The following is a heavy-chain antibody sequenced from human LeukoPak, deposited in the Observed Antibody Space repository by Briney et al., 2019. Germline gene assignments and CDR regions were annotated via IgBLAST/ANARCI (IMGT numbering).Heavy chain of an antibody. CDR1: GFTFSSYG. J-gene: IGHJ4*02. CDR3: AKEEMITFDY. CDR2: ISGSGGST. D-gene: IGHD3-16*01. V-gene: IGHV3-23*01. Sequence: SGGSLRLSCAASGFTFSSYGMSWVRQAPGKGLEWVSAISGSGGSTYYADSVKGRFTISRDNSRNTLYLQMNSLRAEDTAVYYCAKEEMITFDYWGQGTLVTVSS.